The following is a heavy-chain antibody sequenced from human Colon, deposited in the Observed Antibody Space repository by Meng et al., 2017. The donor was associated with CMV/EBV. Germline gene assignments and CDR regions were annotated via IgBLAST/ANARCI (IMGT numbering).Heavy chain of an antibody. Sequence: GQLVQSGAGVKKPGASVKVSCKASGYTFTGYFMYWVRQAPGQGLEWMGSINPNSGGTNYAQKFQGRVTMTRDTSINTAYMELSRLRSDDTAVYYCATVSGGDFDYWGQGTLVTVSS. CDR1: GYTFTGYF. CDR3: ATVSGGDFDY. CDR2: INPNSGGT. J-gene: IGHJ4*02. V-gene: IGHV1-2*02. D-gene: IGHD1-26*01.